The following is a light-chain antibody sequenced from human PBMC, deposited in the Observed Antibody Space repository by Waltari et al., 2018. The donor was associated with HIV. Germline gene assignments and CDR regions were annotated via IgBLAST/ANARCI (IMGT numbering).Light chain of an antibody. CDR3: ASWDDSLNGYV. CDR2: SYN. J-gene: IGLJ1*01. CDR1: SSNIGTNT. V-gene: IGLV1-44*01. Sequence: QSVLTQPPSASGTPGQRVTISCSGSSSNIGTNTENWYQQLPGTAPKLLIYSYNQRPSGVPDLFSGSKSGTSASLAISGLQSEDEADYYCASWDDSLNGYVFGTGTKVTVL.